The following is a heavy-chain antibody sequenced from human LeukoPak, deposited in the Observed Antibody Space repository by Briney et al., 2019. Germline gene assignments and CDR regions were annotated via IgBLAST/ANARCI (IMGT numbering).Heavy chain of an antibody. CDR1: GFTFSSYA. CDR3: ARHGWYRYYFDY. CDR2: IKQDGSEK. Sequence: GRSLRLSCAASGFTFSSYAMHWVRQAPGKGLEWVANIKQDGSEKYYVDSVKGRFTISRDNAKNSLYLQMNSLRAEDTAVYYCARHGWYRYYFDYWGQGTLVTVSS. V-gene: IGHV3-7*01. J-gene: IGHJ4*02. D-gene: IGHD6-19*01.